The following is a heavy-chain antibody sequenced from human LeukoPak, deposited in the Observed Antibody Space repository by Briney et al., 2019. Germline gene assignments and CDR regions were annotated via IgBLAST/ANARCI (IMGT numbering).Heavy chain of an antibody. D-gene: IGHD6-13*01. CDR3: ARAGPAAAAVDI. Sequence: SVKVSCKASGGTFSSYAISWVRQAPGQGLEWMGGIIPIFGTANYAQKFQGRVTITADKSTYTAYMELSSLRSEDTAVYYCARAGPAAAAVDIWGQGTMVTVSS. J-gene: IGHJ3*02. CDR2: IIPIFGTA. CDR1: GGTFSSYA. V-gene: IGHV1-69*06.